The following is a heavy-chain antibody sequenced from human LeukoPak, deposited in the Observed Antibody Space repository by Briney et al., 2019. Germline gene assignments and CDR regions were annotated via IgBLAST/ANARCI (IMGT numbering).Heavy chain of an antibody. CDR2: ISGSGGST. CDR3: AGASSYSSGWYNYFDY. Sequence: GGSQRLSCAASGFTFSSYAMSWVRQAPGKGLEWVSAISGSGGSTYYADSVKGRFTISRDNSKNTLYLQMNSLRAEDTAVYYCAGASSYSSGWYNYFDYWGQGTLVTVSS. V-gene: IGHV3-23*01. CDR1: GFTFSSYA. J-gene: IGHJ4*02. D-gene: IGHD6-19*01.